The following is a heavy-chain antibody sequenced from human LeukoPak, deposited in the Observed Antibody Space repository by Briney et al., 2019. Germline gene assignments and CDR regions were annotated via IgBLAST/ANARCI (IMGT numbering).Heavy chain of an antibody. Sequence: ASVKVSCKASGYTFTDYYMHWVRQAPGQGFEWMGWINPNDGDTNYAQKFQGRVTMTRDTSISTAHLEVSRLRSDDTAVYYCARANFLYFSSCTRLLDYWGQGTLVTVSS. J-gene: IGHJ4*02. CDR1: GYTFTDYY. CDR3: ARANFLYFSSCTRLLDY. V-gene: IGHV1-2*02. CDR2: INPNDGDT. D-gene: IGHD2-2*01.